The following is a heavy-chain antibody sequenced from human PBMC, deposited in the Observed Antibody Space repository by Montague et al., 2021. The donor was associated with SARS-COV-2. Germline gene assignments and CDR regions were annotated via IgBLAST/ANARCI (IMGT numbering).Heavy chain of an antibody. CDR3: AGKVLTVPADY. V-gene: IGHV4-4*02. D-gene: IGHD4-11*01. Sequence: SETLSLTCAVSGVSITSTNWWSLVRQPPGKGLEWIGEISYGGIATYNPSLKSRATISMDRSRNLFSLKLSSVTAADTAIYYCAGKVLTVPADYWGQGTQVTVSS. CDR1: GVSITSTNW. CDR2: ISYGGIA. J-gene: IGHJ4*02.